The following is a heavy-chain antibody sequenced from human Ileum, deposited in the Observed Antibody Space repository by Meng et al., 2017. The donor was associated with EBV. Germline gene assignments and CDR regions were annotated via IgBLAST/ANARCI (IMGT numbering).Heavy chain of an antibody. V-gene: IGHV4-39*07. D-gene: IGHD6-19*01. CDR2: MYYSGST. Sequence: QLQSAGPGLVNPAATLSLTWTVSGGSISNENDYWGWIRQPPGKGLEWIGSMYYSGSTYYNPSLKSRVTMSLDTSKNQFSLQLTSVTAADTALYYCATRVAAVKYYFDYWGQGTLVTVSS. J-gene: IGHJ4*02. CDR3: ATRVAAVKYYFDY. CDR1: GGSISNENDY.